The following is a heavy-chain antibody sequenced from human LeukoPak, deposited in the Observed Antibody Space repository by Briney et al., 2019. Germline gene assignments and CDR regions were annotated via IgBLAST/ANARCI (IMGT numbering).Heavy chain of an antibody. D-gene: IGHD6-19*01. J-gene: IGHJ4*02. CDR2: IDTTSNYI. CDR1: GFTFSSFN. CDR3: ATSRRDSEWYIDAS. V-gene: IGHV3-21*01. Sequence: GGSLILSCAASGFTFSSFNMNWVRQAPGKGLEWVSSIDTTSNYIHYGDSVRGRFTISRDNAKNSLYLQMNSLRVEDTAVYYCATSRRDSEWYIDASWGQGTLVTVSS.